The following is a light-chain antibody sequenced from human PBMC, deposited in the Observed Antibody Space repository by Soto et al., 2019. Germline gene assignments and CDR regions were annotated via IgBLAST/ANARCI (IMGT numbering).Light chain of an antibody. V-gene: IGKV1-39*01. J-gene: IGKJ1*01. CDR1: QSIRSY. CDR3: RQSYSTPPWT. CDR2: DAS. Sequence: DIQLTQSPSSLSAYVGDKVTITCRASQSIRSYLNWVQQKPGKAPKLLIYDASSLQTGVPSRFSGSGSGTDFSLPISSLQPEDFATYYCRQSYSTPPWTFGQGTKVDIK.